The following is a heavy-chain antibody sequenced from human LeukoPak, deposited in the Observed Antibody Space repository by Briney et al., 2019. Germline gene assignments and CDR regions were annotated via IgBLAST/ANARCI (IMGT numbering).Heavy chain of an antibody. CDR1: GLTFSSYS. Sequence: GGSLRLSCAASGLTFSSYSMNWVRQAPGKGLEWVSSISSSSSYIYYADSVKGRFTISRDNAKNSLYLQMNSLRAEDTAVYYCARDRPGTPDYWGQGTLVTVPS. CDR3: ARDRPGTPDY. J-gene: IGHJ4*02. V-gene: IGHV3-21*01. D-gene: IGHD1-1*01. CDR2: ISSSSSYI.